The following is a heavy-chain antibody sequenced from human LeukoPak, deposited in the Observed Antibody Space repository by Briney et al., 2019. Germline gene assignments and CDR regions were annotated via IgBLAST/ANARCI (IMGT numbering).Heavy chain of an antibody. CDR1: GYTFTGYY. V-gene: IGHV1-2*02. Sequence: GASVKVSCKVSGYTFTGYYIHWVRQAPGQGLEWMGWINPNSGGTNYAQTFQGRVTMTRDTSISTAYMELSRLRSDDTAMYYCARGGRYNWNYLDFWGQGTLVTVSS. CDR2: INPNSGGT. D-gene: IGHD1-20*01. CDR3: ARGGRYNWNYLDF. J-gene: IGHJ4*02.